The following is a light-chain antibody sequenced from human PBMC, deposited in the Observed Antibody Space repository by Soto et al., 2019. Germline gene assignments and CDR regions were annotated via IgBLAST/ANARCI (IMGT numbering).Light chain of an antibody. CDR3: HRHETYPLA. Sequence: TQMTQSPSTLSASVGDSVSITCRASRDIGTWLAWFQQKPGRAPNLLIYRASTLAKGVPSRFSGRGSGTEFPLTISSLQPDNFATYYCHRHETYPLAFGGGTKVDIK. J-gene: IGKJ4*01. CDR2: RAS. CDR1: RDIGTW. V-gene: IGKV1-5*03.